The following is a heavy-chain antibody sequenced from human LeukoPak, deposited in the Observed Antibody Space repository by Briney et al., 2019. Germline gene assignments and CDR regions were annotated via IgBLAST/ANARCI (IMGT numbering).Heavy chain of an antibody. Sequence: ASVKVSCKASGHTFTSYGISWVRQAPGQGLEWMGWISAYNGNTNYAQKLQGRVTMTTDTSTSTAYMELRSLRSDDTAVYYCARNPIVGATYRWFDPWGQGTLVTVSS. CDR1: GHTFTSYG. CDR2: ISAYNGNT. V-gene: IGHV1-18*01. D-gene: IGHD1-26*01. J-gene: IGHJ5*02. CDR3: ARNPIVGATYRWFDP.